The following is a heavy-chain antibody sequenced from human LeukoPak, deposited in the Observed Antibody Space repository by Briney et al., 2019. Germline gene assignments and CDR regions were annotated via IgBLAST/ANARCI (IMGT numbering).Heavy chain of an antibody. CDR1: GFTFSSYG. D-gene: IGHD4-11*01. J-gene: IGHJ6*02. Sequence: GGSLRLSCAASGFTFSSYGMHWVRQAPGKGLEWVAVISHDGGNKYYGDSVKGRFTISRDNSKKALYLQMDSLRGEDTAVYYCAKDSSTSNPYYGLDVWGQGTTVTVSS. CDR3: AKDSSTSNPYYGLDV. V-gene: IGHV3-30-3*01. CDR2: ISHDGGNK.